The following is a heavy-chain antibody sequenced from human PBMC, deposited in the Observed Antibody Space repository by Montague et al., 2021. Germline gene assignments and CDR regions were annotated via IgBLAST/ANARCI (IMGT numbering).Heavy chain of an antibody. CDR2: IYYSGST. D-gene: IGHD3-22*01. V-gene: IGHV4-39*07. CDR1: GGSIRSSIYY. CDR3: ARQGFYESGGFFI. Sequence: SETLSLTCTVSGGSIRSSIYYWAWIRQPPGKGLEWIGSIYYSGSTYYNTSLKSRVTMSADTSKNQVSLKVNSVTAADTAVYYCARQGFYESGGFFIWGLGTLVTVSS. J-gene: IGHJ4*02.